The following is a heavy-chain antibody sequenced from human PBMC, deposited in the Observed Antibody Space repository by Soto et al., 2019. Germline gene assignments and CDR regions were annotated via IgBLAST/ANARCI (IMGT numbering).Heavy chain of an antibody. D-gene: IGHD1-1*01. CDR3: ARGRYGDY. J-gene: IGHJ4*02. CDR1: GYAFTTYG. V-gene: IGHV1-18*01. CDR2: ISAHSGNT. Sequence: QVYLVQSGAEVKKPGASVKVSCKGSGYAFTTYGITWVRQAPGQGLEWMGWISAHSGNTNYAQKLQGRVTVTRDTSTSTAYMELRSLRSDDTAVYYCARGRYGDYWGQGALVTVSS.